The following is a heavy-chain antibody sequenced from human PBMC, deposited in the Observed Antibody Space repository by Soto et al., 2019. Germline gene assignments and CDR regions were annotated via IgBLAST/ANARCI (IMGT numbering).Heavy chain of an antibody. D-gene: IGHD1-26*01. CDR1: GFTFSSYS. J-gene: IGHJ3*02. V-gene: IGHV3-48*02. CDR2: ISSSSSTI. CDR3: ARDIVGATNLHDFEI. Sequence: GWSLILSCVASGFTFSSYSMNWVRQAPGKGLEWVSYISSSSSTIYYADSVKGRFTISRDNAKNSLYLQMNSLRDEDTAVYYCARDIVGATNLHDFEIWGQGTMVT.